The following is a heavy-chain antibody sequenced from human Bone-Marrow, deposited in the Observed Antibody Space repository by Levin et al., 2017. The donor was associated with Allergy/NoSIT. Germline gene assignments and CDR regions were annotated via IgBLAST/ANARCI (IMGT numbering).Heavy chain of an antibody. CDR2: ISERSNYT. J-gene: IGHJ2*01. Sequence: GGSLRLSCAASEFTFSDHYMTWIRQAPGKGLEWVSYISERSNYTNYADSVKGRFTISRDNAKNSLYLQVNSLRAEDTAVYYCAGKPLSSWLYWYFDVWGRGTLVTVSS. CDR3: AGKPLSSWLYWYFDV. CDR1: EFTFSDHY. V-gene: IGHV3-11*06. D-gene: IGHD6-13*01.